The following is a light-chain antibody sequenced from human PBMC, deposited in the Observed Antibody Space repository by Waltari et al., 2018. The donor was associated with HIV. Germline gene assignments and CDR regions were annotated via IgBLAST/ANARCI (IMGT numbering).Light chain of an antibody. CDR3: ATWDDSLSGRV. Sequence: QSVLTQSPSASGTPGQRVTISCSGSNANIGNNNVYWYQQLPGTTPKLLIYRNNQRPSVVPDRFSGTKSGTSASLAISGLRSEDEADYYCATWDDSLSGRVFGGGTKVTVL. J-gene: IGLJ3*02. V-gene: IGLV1-47*01. CDR1: NANIGNNN. CDR2: RNN.